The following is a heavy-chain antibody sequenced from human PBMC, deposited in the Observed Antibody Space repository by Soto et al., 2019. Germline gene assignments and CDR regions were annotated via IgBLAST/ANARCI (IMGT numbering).Heavy chain of an antibody. CDR3: ARAYCGGDCSNWFDP. Sequence: SETLSLTCTVSGGSISSGDYYWSWIRQPPGKGLEWIGYIYYSRSTYYNPSLKSRVTISVDTSKNQFSLKLSSVTAADTAVYYCARAYCGGDCSNWFDPWGQGTLVTVSS. D-gene: IGHD2-21*02. CDR1: GGSISSGDYY. V-gene: IGHV4-30-4*01. J-gene: IGHJ5*02. CDR2: IYYSRST.